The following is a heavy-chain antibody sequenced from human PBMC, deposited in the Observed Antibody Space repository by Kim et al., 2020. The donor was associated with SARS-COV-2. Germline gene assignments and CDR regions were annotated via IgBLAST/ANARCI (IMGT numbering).Heavy chain of an antibody. V-gene: IGHV3-9*01. CDR2: FCWGNGDK. CDR3: AKSIAVAGSLYDPLNY. J-gene: IGHJ4*01. D-gene: IGHD6-19*01. Sequence: GGSLRLSCVASAFNVGGYSMHWVRQAPGKGLEWASIFCWGNGDKWDADVVKGRIIISGDNAKNSLLLVMRRLGDEETAFYYWAKSIAVAGSLYDPLNY. CDR1: AFNVGGYS.